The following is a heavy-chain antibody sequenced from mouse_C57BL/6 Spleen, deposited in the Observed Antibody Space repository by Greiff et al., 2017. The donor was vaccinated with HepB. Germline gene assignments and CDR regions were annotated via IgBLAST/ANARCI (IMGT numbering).Heavy chain of an antibody. J-gene: IGHJ4*01. CDR1: GFTFSDAW. Sequence: EVKVVESGGGLVQPGGSMKLSCAASGFTFSDAWMDWVRQSPEKGLEWVAEIRNKANNHATYYAESVKGRFTISRDDSKSSVYLQMNSLRAEDTGIYYCTRFHGDYAMDYWGQGTSVTVSS. CDR2: IRNKANNHAT. V-gene: IGHV6-6*01. CDR3: TRFHGDYAMDY.